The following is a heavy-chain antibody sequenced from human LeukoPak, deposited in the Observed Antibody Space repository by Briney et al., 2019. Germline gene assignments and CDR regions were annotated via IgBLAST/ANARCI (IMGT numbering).Heavy chain of an antibody. Sequence: GGSLRLSCAVSGFTVSSNYMSWVRQAPGKGLEWVSVIYSGGSTYYADSVKGRFTISRDNSKDTLYLQMNSLRAEDTAVYYCARDGFYDSSGYWMGQDYWGQGTLVTVSS. D-gene: IGHD3-22*01. V-gene: IGHV3-53*01. CDR3: ARDGFYDSSGYWMGQDY. CDR1: GFTVSSNY. CDR2: IYSGGST. J-gene: IGHJ4*02.